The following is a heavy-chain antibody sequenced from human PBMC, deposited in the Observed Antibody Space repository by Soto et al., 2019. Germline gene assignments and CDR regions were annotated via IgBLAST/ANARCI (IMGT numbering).Heavy chain of an antibody. J-gene: IGHJ5*02. V-gene: IGHV1-18*04. D-gene: IGHD6-6*01. CDR1: GYTFTSYG. Sequence: QVQLVQSGAEVKKPGASVKVSCKASGYTFTSYGITWVRQAPGKGLGWMGWLSAYNGNTNYAQKLQGRVTMTTDTSTSTAYMELRSLRSDDTAVYYCARDQEYSSSGLYWFDPWGQGTLVTVSS. CDR2: LSAYNGNT. CDR3: ARDQEYSSSGLYWFDP.